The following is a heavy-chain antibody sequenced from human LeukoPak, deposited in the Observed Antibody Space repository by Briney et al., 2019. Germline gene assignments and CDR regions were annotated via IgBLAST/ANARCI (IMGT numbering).Heavy chain of an antibody. D-gene: IGHD2-8*01. J-gene: IGHJ4*02. Sequence: PSETLSLTCAVYGGSFSGYYWSWIRQPPGKGLEWIGEINHSGSTNYNPSLKSRVTISVDTSKNQFSLKLSSVTAADTAVYYCARERYCTNGVCPDYWGQGTLVTVS. CDR1: GGSFSGYY. CDR2: INHSGST. V-gene: IGHV4-34*01. CDR3: ARERYCTNGVCPDY.